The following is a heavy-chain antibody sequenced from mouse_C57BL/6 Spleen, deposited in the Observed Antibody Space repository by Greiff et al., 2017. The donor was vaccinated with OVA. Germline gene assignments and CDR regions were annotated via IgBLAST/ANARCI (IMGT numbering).Heavy chain of an antibody. CDR1: GYTFTDYY. V-gene: IGHV1-26*01. CDR2: INPNNGGT. Sequence: VQLKQSGPELVKPGASVKISCKASGYTFTDYYMNWVKQSHGKSLEWIGDINPNNGGTSYNQKFKGKATLTVDKSSSTAYMELRSLTSEDSAVYYCARSGGNYLAWFAYWGQGTLVTVSA. CDR3: ARSGGNYLAWFAY. J-gene: IGHJ3*01. D-gene: IGHD2-1*01.